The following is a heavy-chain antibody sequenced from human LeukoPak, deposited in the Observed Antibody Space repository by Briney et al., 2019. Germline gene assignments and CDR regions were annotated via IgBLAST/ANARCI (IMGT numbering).Heavy chain of an antibody. CDR3: ARDLWNFYDDSGYNRDLDS. J-gene: IGHJ5*01. V-gene: IGHV1-18*01. CDR2: IGTYGGDT. Sequence: ASVKVSCTATSRISRVRQAPGQGLQWMGWIGTYGGDTYYAQKFQGRITVTTDTSTSTVYMELRNLRSDDTAVYYCARDLWNFYDDSGYNRDLDSWGQGTLVTVSS. CDR1: TSR. D-gene: IGHD3-22*01.